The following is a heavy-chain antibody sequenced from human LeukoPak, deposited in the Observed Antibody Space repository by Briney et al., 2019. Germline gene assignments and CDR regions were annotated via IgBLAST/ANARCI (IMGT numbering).Heavy chain of an antibody. CDR1: GGTFSSYA. CDR2: ITPIFGTA. CDR3: ATKGGCGGDCYSSGYFQH. V-gene: IGHV1-69*13. D-gene: IGHD2-21*02. J-gene: IGHJ1*01. Sequence: ASVKVSCKASGGTFSSYAISWVRQAPGQGLEWMGGITPIFGTANYAQKFQGRVTITADESTSTAYMELSSLRSEDTAVYYCATKGGCGGDCYSSGYFQHWGQGTLVTVSS.